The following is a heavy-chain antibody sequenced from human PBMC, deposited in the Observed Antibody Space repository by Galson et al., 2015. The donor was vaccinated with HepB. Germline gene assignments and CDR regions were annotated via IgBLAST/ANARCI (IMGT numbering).Heavy chain of an antibody. CDR1: GFTFSSYD. D-gene: IGHD6-13*01. J-gene: IGHJ2*01. CDR3: ARVRGIWYFDL. Sequence: SLRLSCADSGFTFSSYDTSWVRQAPGKGLEWVSAFSGSTGGTTYADSVKDRFTTSRDSSKNTLYLQMTSLRAEDTAVYYCARVRGIWYFDLWGRGTLVTVSS. V-gene: IGHV3-23*01. CDR2: FSGSTGGT.